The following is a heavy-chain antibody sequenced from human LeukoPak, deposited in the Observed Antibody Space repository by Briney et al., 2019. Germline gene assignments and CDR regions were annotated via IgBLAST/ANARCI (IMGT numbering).Heavy chain of an antibody. V-gene: IGHV3-7*03. CDR3: AREGSSSWYVDY. CDR2: IKPGGGHQ. J-gene: IGHJ4*02. D-gene: IGHD6-13*01. Sequence: PGGSLRLSCAASGFTVSSNYMSWVRQAPGKGLEWVANIKPGGGHQNYVDSVKGRFTISRDNAKNSLYLQMNSLRAEDTAVYYCAREGSSSWYVDYWGQGTLVTVSS. CDR1: GFTVSSNY.